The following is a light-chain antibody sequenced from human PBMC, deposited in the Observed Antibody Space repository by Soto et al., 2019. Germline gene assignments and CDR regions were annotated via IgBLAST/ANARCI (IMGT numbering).Light chain of an antibody. V-gene: IGKV3-15*01. CDR2: GAS. CDR3: QQYGSSTLT. J-gene: IGKJ4*01. Sequence: EIVMTQSPATLAVSPGEGATLSCRASQSVYSNLAWYQQKPGQAPRLLIYGASTRATGIPDRFSASGSGTEFTLTISSLQSEDFAVYYCQQYGSSTLTFGGGTKVEIK. CDR1: QSVYSN.